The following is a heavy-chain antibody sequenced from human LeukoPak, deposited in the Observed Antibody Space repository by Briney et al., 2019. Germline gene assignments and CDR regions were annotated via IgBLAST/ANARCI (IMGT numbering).Heavy chain of an antibody. CDR3: ATYRQVLLPFES. D-gene: IGHD2/OR15-2a*01. Sequence: GGSLRLSCEASGFTFSTFAMIWVRQPPGKGLEWVSSIFPSGGEIHYADSVRGRSTISRDNSKSTLSLQMNSLTAEDTAIYYCATYRQVLLPFESWGQGTLVSVSS. V-gene: IGHV3-23*01. J-gene: IGHJ4*02. CDR1: GFTFSTFA. CDR2: IFPSGGEI.